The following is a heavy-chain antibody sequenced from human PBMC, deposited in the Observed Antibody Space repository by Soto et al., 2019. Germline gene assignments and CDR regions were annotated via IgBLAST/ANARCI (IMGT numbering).Heavy chain of an antibody. V-gene: IGHV5-51*01. J-gene: IGHJ3*02. D-gene: IGHD6-6*01. Sequence: GESLKISCKGSGYSFTSYWIGWVRQMPGKGLEWMGIIYPGDSDTRYSPSFQGQVTISADKSISTAYLQWSSLKASDTAMYYYARRMGSSLGAGANDAFDIWGQGTMVTVSS. CDR3: ARRMGSSLGAGANDAFDI. CDR1: GYSFTSYW. CDR2: IYPGDSDT.